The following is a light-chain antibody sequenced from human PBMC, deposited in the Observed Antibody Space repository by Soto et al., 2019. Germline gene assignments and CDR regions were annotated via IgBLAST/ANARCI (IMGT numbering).Light chain of an antibody. V-gene: IGKV1-5*01. CDR2: DAS. CDR1: QSISDW. Sequence: IQMTQSPSTLSASVGDRVTITCRASQSISDWVAWYQQKPGEAPKLLIFDASSLKSGVPSRFSGSGSGTEFTLTISSLQSDDFGTYYCQQYDSYSWTFGQGTKVDIK. CDR3: QQYDSYSWT. J-gene: IGKJ1*01.